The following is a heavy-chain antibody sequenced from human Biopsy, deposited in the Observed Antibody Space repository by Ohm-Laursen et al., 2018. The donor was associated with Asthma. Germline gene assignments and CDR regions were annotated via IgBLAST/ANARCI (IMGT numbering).Heavy chain of an antibody. Sequence: SLRLSCAASGFTVSRDHMFWVRQAPGKGLEWVSVIYSGGTSHTADSVRGRFTISRDFSKNTLHLQMHSLRVEDTAVYYCARGDSSGWLHYYFDYWGQGTLVTVSS. CDR3: ARGDSSGWLHYYFDY. D-gene: IGHD6-19*01. V-gene: IGHV3-53*01. J-gene: IGHJ4*02. CDR1: GFTVSRDH. CDR2: IYSGGTS.